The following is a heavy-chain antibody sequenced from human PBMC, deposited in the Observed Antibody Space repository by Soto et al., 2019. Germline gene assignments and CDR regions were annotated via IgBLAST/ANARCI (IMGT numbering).Heavy chain of an antibody. D-gene: IGHD3-10*01. J-gene: IGHJ4*02. V-gene: IGHV3-21*04. CDR3: AREDSIIIPAVADV. CDR2: VSKSDYT. Sequence: NPGGSLRLSCEVSGFTFTNFGINWVRQAPGKGLEWVSSVSKSDYTYYSESVKGRFTISRDNAKNSVSLQMNNLRAEDTAVYYCAREDSIIIPAVADVWGQGTQVTVSS. CDR1: GFTFTNFG.